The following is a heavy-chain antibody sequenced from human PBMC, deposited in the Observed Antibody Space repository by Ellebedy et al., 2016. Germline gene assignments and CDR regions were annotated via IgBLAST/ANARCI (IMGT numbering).Heavy chain of an antibody. CDR1: GGSFSGYY. Sequence: SETLSLXXTVYGGSFSGYYWSWIRQPPGKGLEWIGELNHSGGTNHNPSLKSRVTISVDPSTNRFTLKLRSVTAADTAVYYCARASMRQQLALVQWGQGTLVTVSS. V-gene: IGHV4-34*01. CDR2: LNHSGGT. D-gene: IGHD6-13*01. CDR3: ARASMRQQLALVQ. J-gene: IGHJ4*02.